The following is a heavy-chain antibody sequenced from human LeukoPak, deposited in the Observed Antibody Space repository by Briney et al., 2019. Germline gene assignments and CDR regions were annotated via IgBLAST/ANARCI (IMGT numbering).Heavy chain of an antibody. CDR2: IIPIFGTA. CDR3: ARGITGRCFDY. D-gene: IGHD1-20*01. J-gene: IGHJ4*02. Sequence: GASVKVSCKASGGTFSSYAISWVRQAPGRGLEWMGGIIPIFGTANYAQKFQGRVTITADESTSTAYMELSSLRSEDTAVYYCARGITGRCFDYWGQGTLVTVSS. V-gene: IGHV1-69*13. CDR1: GGTFSSYA.